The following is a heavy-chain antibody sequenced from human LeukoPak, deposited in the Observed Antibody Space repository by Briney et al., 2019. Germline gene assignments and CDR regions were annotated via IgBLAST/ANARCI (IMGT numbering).Heavy chain of an antibody. CDR2: ISGSGTTT. J-gene: IGHJ4*02. V-gene: IGHV3-23*01. CDR3: AKGALLPAGHIRYFFDY. Sequence: PGGSLRLSCAASGFTFSNYAMSWVRQAPGKGLEWVSAISGSGTTTYYADSVKGQFTISRDTSKSTLYLKMNSLRAEDTAVYYCAKGALLPAGHIRYFFDYWGQGTLVTVSS. CDR1: GFTFSNYA. D-gene: IGHD2-21*01.